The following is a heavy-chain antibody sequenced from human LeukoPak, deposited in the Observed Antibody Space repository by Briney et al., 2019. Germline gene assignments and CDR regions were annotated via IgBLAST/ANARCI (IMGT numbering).Heavy chain of an antibody. CDR2: ISSDASIT. J-gene: IGHJ4*02. CDR3: ATSARTYIGSSLDY. CDR1: GLTFSTYW. V-gene: IGHV3-74*01. Sequence: GGSLRLSCAASGLTFSTYWMHWVRQDPGKGLVWVSRISSDASITSYADPVKGRFTISRDNAKNTLYLQMNSLRAEDTALYYCATSARTYIGSSLDYWGQRTLVTVSS. D-gene: IGHD2-15*01.